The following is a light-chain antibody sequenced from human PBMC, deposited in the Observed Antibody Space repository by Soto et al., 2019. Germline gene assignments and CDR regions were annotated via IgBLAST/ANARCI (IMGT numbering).Light chain of an antibody. CDR2: LEGSGSY. J-gene: IGLJ3*02. V-gene: IGLV4-60*02. CDR3: ETWDFNTRV. CDR1: SWHSSYI. Sequence: QLVLTQSSSASASLGSSVKLTCTLSSWHSSYIIAWHQQQPGKAPRYLMKLEGSGSYNKGSGVPDRFSGSSSGADRYRTISILQCEDEADYYCETWDFNTRVCGGGTKLTVL.